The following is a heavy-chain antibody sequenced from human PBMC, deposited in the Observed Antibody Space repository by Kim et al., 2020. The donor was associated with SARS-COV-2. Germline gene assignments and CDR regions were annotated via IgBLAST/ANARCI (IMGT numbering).Heavy chain of an antibody. CDR3: ARRTSLVVIKPDGAFDI. D-gene: IGHD3-22*01. CDR1: GYSFTSYW. Sequence: GESLKISCKGSGYSFTSYWIGWVRQMPGKGLEWMGIIYPGDSDTRYSPSFQGQVTISADKSISTAYLQWSSLKASDTAMYYCARRTSLVVIKPDGAFDIWGQGTMVTVSS. V-gene: IGHV5-51*01. J-gene: IGHJ3*02. CDR2: IYPGDSDT.